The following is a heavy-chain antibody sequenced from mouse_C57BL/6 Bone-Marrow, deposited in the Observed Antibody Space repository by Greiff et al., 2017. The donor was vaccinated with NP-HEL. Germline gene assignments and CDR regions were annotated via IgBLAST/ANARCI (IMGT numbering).Heavy chain of an antibody. Sequence: QVQLQQSGAELVRPGTSVKVSCKASGYAFTNYLIEWVKQRPGQGLEWIGVINPGSGGTNYNEKFKGKATLTADKSSSTAYMQLSSLTSEDSAVYFCARRGNGSSHWYFDVWGTGTTVTVSS. CDR2: INPGSGGT. J-gene: IGHJ1*03. CDR3: ARRGNGSSHWYFDV. V-gene: IGHV1-54*01. D-gene: IGHD1-1*01. CDR1: GYAFTNYL.